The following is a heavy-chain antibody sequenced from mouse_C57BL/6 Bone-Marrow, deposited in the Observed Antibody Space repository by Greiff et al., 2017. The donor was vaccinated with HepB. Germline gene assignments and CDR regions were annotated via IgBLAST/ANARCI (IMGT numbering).Heavy chain of an antibody. D-gene: IGHD3-2*02. CDR2: FYPGSGSI. J-gene: IGHJ2*01. V-gene: IGHV1-62-2*01. CDR3: ARHEGGYFLGPYYFDY. Sequence: VQLQQSGAELVKPGASVKLSCKASGYTFTEYTIHWVKQRSGQGLEWIGWFYPGSGSIKYNEKFKDKATLTADKSSSTVYMELSRLTSEDSAVEFCARHEGGYFLGPYYFDYWGQGTTLTVSS. CDR1: GYTFTEYT.